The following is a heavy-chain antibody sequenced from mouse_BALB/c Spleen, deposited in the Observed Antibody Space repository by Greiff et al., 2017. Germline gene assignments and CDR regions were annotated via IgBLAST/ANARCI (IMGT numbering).Heavy chain of an antibody. CDR1: GFNIKDTY. D-gene: IGHD1-1*01. CDR3: AIYYYGSNHVFAY. Sequence: VQLKESGAELVKPGASVKLSCTASGFNIKDTYMHWVKQRPEQGLEWIGRIDPANGNTKYDPKFQGKATITADTSSNTAYLQLSGLTSEDTAVDYCAIYYYGSNHVFAYGGQGTLVTVSA. J-gene: IGHJ3*01. V-gene: IGHV14-3*02. CDR2: IDPANGNT.